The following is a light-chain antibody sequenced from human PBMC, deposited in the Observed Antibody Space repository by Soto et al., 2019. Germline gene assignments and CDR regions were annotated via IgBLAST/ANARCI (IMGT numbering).Light chain of an antibody. CDR2: EGS. J-gene: IGLJ2*01. Sequence: QSALTQPASVSGSPGQSITISCTGTSSDVGSYDLVSWYQHHPGKAPKLMIYEGSKRPSGVSNRFSGSKSGNTASLTISGLQAEDEADYYCCSYAGISTYVVFGGGTKLTV. CDR3: CSYAGISTYVV. CDR1: SSDVGSYDL. V-gene: IGLV2-23*01.